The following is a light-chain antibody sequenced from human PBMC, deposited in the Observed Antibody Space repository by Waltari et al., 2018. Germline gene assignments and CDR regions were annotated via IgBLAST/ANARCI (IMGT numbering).Light chain of an antibody. CDR1: QSVTSSY. CDR2: GAS. CDR3: QQYSTSWT. Sequence: EIVLTQSPDTLSLSPGERATLSCRASQSVTSSYLAWYQQKPDQAPRLLIYGASSRATGIPDRFSGSGSGTDFTLTISRLEPEDFAVYYCQQYSTSWTFGQGTKVEIK. V-gene: IGKV3-20*01. J-gene: IGKJ1*01.